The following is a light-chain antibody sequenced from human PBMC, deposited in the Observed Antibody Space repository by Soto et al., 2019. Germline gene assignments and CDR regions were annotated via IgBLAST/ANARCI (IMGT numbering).Light chain of an antibody. CDR3: AGWDDSLHGLL. CDR1: NSNIGRNY. Sequence: QSVLTQPPSVSAAPGQRVTISCSGTNSNIGRNYVYWYQQLPGTAPKLLIYRNNLRPSGVPDRFSASKSGTSASLAISGLRSEDEADYFCAGWDDSLHGLLFGAGTKVTVL. J-gene: IGLJ1*01. CDR2: RNN. V-gene: IGLV1-47*01.